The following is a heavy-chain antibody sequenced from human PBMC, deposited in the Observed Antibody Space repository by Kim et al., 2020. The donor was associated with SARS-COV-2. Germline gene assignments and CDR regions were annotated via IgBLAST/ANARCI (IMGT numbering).Heavy chain of an antibody. V-gene: IGHV1-69*13. J-gene: IGHJ5*02. D-gene: IGHD6-13*01. CDR1: GGTFSSYA. Sequence: SVKVSCKASGGTFSSYAISWVRQAPGQGLEWMGGIIPIFGTANYAQKFQGRVTITADESTSTAYMELSSLRSEDTAVYYCARGRGRIAAAGTIGWFDPWGQGTLVNVSS. CDR2: IIPIFGTA. CDR3: ARGRGRIAAAGTIGWFDP.